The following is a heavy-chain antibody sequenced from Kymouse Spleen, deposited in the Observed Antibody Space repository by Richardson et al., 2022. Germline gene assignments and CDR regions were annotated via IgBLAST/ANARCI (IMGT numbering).Heavy chain of an antibody. CDR2: INHSGST. D-gene: IGHD5-18,IGHD5-18*01. J-gene: IGHJ4*02. CDR3: ARGDTAMALDY. V-gene: IGHV4-34*01. Sequence: QVQLQQWGAGLLKPSETLSLTCAVYGGSFSGYYWSWIRQPPGKGLEWIGEINHSGSTNYNPSLKSRVTISVDTSKNQFSLKLSSVTAADTAVYYCARGDTAMALDYWGQGTLVTVSS. CDR1: GGSFSGYY.